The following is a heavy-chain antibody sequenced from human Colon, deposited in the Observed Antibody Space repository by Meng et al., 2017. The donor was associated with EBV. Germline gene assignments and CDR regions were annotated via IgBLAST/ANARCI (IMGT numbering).Heavy chain of an antibody. D-gene: IGHD2-15*01. V-gene: IGHV4-30-4*01. J-gene: IGHJ4*02. CDR2: HSEST. CDR1: GDFISSGNYH. Sequence: QLQLPESGPGLVNPSQTLSLPCVVSGDFISSGNYHWSWIRQAPGKGLEWIGHSESTSYNPSLRSRVVISVDTAKNQFSLRLDSVTAADTAVYYCTTYAVGAGGRGYWGPGTLVTVSS. CDR3: TTYAVGAGGRGY.